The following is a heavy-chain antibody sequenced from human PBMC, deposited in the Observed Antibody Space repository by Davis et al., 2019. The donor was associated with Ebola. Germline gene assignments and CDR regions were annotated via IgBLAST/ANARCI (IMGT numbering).Heavy chain of an antibody. CDR2: IYHSGST. Sequence: SETLSLTCAVSGGSISSGDYSWSWIRQPPGKGLEWIGYIYHSGSTYYNPSLKSRVTISVDTSKNQFSLKLSSVTAADTAVYYCARISYDFWSGYFDYWGQGTLVTVSS. D-gene: IGHD3-3*01. V-gene: IGHV4-30-2*01. CDR3: ARISYDFWSGYFDY. J-gene: IGHJ4*02. CDR1: GGSISSGDYS.